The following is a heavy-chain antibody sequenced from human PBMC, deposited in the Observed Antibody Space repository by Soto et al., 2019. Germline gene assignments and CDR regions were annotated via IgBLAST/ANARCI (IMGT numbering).Heavy chain of an antibody. CDR2: VGSDGGST. CDR1: EFTFTSYA. D-gene: IGHD3-10*01. J-gene: IGHJ4*02. CDR3: AKDVCGSGTFCHFDY. V-gene: IGHV3-23*01. Sequence: EVQLLESGGGLVQPGGSLRLSCAASEFTFTSYAMSWVRQAPGKGLEWVSAVGSDGGSTYYADSVRGRFTVSRDNSQNTLYLPMNNLRAEDTAVYYCAKDVCGSGTFCHFDYWGQGTLVTVSS.